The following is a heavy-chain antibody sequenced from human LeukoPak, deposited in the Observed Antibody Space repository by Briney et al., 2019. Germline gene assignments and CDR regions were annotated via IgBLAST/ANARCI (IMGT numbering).Heavy chain of an antibody. V-gene: IGHV3-33*06. CDR3: AKDRETYEYTFDY. D-gene: IGHD6-6*01. J-gene: IGHJ4*02. CDR2: MWYDGSKD. Sequence: GKSLRLSCAASGFSFSTYGIHGVRQAPGKGLEWVAVMWYDGSKDYYADSVKGRFTISRDTSKNTLYLQMNNLRAEDTAVYYCAKDRETYEYTFDYWGQGTLVTVSS. CDR1: GFSFSTYG.